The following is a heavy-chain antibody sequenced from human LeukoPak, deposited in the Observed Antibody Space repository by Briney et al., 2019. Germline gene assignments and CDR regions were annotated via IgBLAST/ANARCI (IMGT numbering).Heavy chain of an antibody. D-gene: IGHD5-24*01. J-gene: IGHJ4*02. Sequence: SETLSLTCTVSGGSMSSYRWSWIRQPPGKGLEWIAYIYYSGTTNYNPSLKSRVTTSVDTSKNQFSLKLSSVTAADTPVYYCARVNLEMAAVDYWGQGTLVTVSS. V-gene: IGHV4-59*01. CDR3: ARVNLEMAAVDY. CDR1: GGSMSSYR. CDR2: IYYSGTT.